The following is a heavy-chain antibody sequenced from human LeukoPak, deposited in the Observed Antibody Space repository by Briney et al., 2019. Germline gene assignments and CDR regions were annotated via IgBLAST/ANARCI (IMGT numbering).Heavy chain of an antibody. D-gene: IGHD3-10*01. Sequence: ASVKVSCKASGYTFTSYVISWVRQAPGQGLEWMGWISAYNGNTNYAQKLQGRVTMTTDTSTSTAYMELRSLRSDDTAVYYCARGVRGVITQKYYYYGMDVWGQGTTVTVSS. J-gene: IGHJ6*02. CDR3: ARGVRGVITQKYYYYGMDV. CDR1: GYTFTSYV. V-gene: IGHV1-18*01. CDR2: ISAYNGNT.